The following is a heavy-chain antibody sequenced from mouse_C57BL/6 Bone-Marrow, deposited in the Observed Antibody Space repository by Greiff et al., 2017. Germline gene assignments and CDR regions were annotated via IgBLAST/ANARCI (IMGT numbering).Heavy chain of an antibody. V-gene: IGHV5-4*01. CDR1: GFTFSSYA. J-gene: IGHJ4*01. CDR2: ISDGGSYT. Sequence: EVQWVESGGGLVKPGGSLKLSCAASGFTFSSYAMSWVRQTPEKRLEWVATISDGGSYTYYPDNVKGRFTISRDNAKNNLYLQMSHLKSEDTAMYYCARDPYGYDGIVHWGQGTSVTVSS. CDR3: ARDPYGYDGIVH. D-gene: IGHD2-2*01.